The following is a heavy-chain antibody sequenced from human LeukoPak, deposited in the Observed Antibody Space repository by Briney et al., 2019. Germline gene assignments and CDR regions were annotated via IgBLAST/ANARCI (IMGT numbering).Heavy chain of an antibody. Sequence: SETLSLTCTVSGGSISSSSYYWGWIRQPPGKGLEWIGGIYYSGSTYYNPSLKSRVTISVDTSKNQFSLKLSSVTAADTAVYYCARRSHGGSSHWFDPWGQGTLVTVSS. CDR2: IYYSGST. D-gene: IGHD6-13*01. J-gene: IGHJ5*02. CDR1: GGSISSSSYY. CDR3: ARRSHGGSSHWFDP. V-gene: IGHV4-39*01.